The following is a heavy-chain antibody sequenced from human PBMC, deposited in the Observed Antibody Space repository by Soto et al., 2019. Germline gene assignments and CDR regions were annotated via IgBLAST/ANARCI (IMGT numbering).Heavy chain of an antibody. CDR1: GGSITNYY. CDR3: ARHGFGPLHGLVDV. V-gene: IGHV4-59*08. D-gene: IGHD3-10*01. J-gene: IGHJ6*02. CDR2: INYDGYS. Sequence: QVQLQESGPGLVKPSETLSLTCTVSGGSITNYYCSWFRRPPGKGLEWIGYINYDGYSAYNLSLKGRVTLSMDASKTQFSLMLESVTATDTAVYYCARHGFGPLHGLVDVWGPGTTVIVSS.